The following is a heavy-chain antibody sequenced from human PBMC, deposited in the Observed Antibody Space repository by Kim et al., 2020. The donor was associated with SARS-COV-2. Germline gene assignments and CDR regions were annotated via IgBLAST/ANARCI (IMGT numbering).Heavy chain of an antibody. Sequence: GGSLRLSCAASGFTFSSYGMNWVRQAPGKGLEWVSYIRSVVGTKYSENPVKGGFTFSIAKAKTSRNLQMKSLRAKTTAVYSCPRNRATISSTTEAYWGQ. CDR1: GFTFSSYG. V-gene: IGHV3-48*01. CDR3: PRNRATISSTTEAY. D-gene: IGHD1-26*01. J-gene: IGHJ4*02. CDR2: IRSVVGTK.